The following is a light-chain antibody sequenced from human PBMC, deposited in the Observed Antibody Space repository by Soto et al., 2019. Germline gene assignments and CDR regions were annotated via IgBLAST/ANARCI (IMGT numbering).Light chain of an antibody. Sequence: IHMTQSPSSLSASVGDRVTITCRASQTISTSLNWYQHKAGKAPKLLISVTSNLQTGVPSRFSGSWSATDFTLTINTLQPEDLATYYCQQTWTSVPTFGGGTKVEIK. V-gene: IGKV1-39*01. CDR1: QTISTS. CDR3: QQTWTSVPT. J-gene: IGKJ4*01. CDR2: VTS.